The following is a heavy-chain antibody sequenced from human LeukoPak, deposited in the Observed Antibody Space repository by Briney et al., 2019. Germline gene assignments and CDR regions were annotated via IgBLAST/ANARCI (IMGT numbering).Heavy chain of an antibody. D-gene: IGHD6-19*01. CDR3: ARDKVGGSMAGSNFDY. V-gene: IGHV3-23*01. J-gene: IGHJ4*02. CDR2: ISGSGGST. Sequence: GGSLRLSCAASGFTFSSYAMSWVRQAPGKGLEWVSAISGSGGSTYYADSVKGRFTISRDNAKNSLYLQMNSLRAEDTAVYYCARDKVGGSMAGSNFDYWGQGTLVTVSS. CDR1: GFTFSSYA.